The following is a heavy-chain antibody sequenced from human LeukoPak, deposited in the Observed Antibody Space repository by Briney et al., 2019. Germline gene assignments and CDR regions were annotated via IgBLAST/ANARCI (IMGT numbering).Heavy chain of an antibody. CDR2: INHSGST. V-gene: IGHV4-34*01. D-gene: IGHD3-3*01. CDR1: GGSFSGYY. Sequence: PSETLSLTCAVYGGSFSGYYWSWIRQPPGKGLECIGEINHSGSTNYNPSLKSRVTISVDTSKNQFSLKLSSVTAADTAVYYCARDRIFPLYYMDVWGKGTTVTVSS. CDR3: ARDRIFPLYYMDV. J-gene: IGHJ6*03.